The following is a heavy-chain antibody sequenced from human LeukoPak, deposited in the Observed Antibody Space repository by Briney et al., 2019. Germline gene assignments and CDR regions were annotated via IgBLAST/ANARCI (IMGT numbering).Heavy chain of an antibody. Sequence: SGGSLRLSCAASGFTFSSYATSWVRQAPGKGLEWVSVISGSGGSTHYADSVKGRFTISRDNSKNTLYLQMNSLRAEDTAVYYCAKSIVVVVAVWYFDLWGRGALVTVSS. J-gene: IGHJ2*01. V-gene: IGHV3-23*01. CDR1: GFTFSSYA. CDR2: ISGSGGST. D-gene: IGHD2-15*01. CDR3: AKSIVVVVAVWYFDL.